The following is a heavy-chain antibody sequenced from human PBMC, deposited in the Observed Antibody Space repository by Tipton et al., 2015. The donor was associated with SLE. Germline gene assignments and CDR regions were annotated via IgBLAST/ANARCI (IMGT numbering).Heavy chain of an antibody. Sequence: LRLSCTVSGGSISSHYWSWIRQPPGKGLEWIGYIYTSGGTNYNPSLKSRVTISVDTSKNQFSLKLSSVTAADTAVYYCARGGYSGYDPSGSGSFDYWGQGTLVTVSS. CDR1: GGSISSHY. J-gene: IGHJ4*02. CDR2: IYTSGGT. D-gene: IGHD5-12*01. CDR3: ARGGYSGYDPSGSGSFDY. V-gene: IGHV4-4*08.